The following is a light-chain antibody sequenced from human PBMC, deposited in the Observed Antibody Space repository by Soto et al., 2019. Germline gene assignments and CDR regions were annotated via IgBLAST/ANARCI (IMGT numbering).Light chain of an antibody. CDR1: QSISSY. CDR2: AAS. J-gene: IGKJ1*01. V-gene: IGKV1-39*01. Sequence: DIQMTQSPSSLTASLGDRVTITCRAGQSISSYLNWYQQKPGKAPKLLIYAASSLQSGVPSRFSGSGSGTDFTLTISSLQPEDFETYYCQQSYSNPRTFGQGTKVDIK. CDR3: QQSYSNPRT.